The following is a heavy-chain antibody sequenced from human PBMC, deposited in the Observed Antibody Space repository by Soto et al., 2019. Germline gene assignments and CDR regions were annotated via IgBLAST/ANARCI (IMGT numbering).Heavy chain of an antibody. CDR2: ISSSSSYI. CDR3: AREDYSNFDY. J-gene: IGHJ4*02. CDR1: GFTFSSYS. Sequence: GGSLRLSCAASGFTFSSYSMNWVRQAPGKGLEWVSSISSSSSYIYSADSVRGRFTISRDNAKNSLYLQMNSLRAEDTAVYYCAREDYSNFDYWGQGTLVTVSS. D-gene: IGHD4-4*01. V-gene: IGHV3-21*01.